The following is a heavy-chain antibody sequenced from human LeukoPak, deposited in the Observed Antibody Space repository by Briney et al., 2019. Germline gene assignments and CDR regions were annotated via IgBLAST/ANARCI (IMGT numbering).Heavy chain of an antibody. D-gene: IGHD3-16*01. Sequence: PGGSLRLSCAASGFTFSSYSMNWVRQAPGKGLEWVSYISSSSSTIYYADSVKGRFTISRDNSKSTLYLQMNGLRVEDTAVYYCTRRLDDWGQGTLVTVSS. CDR1: GFTFSSYS. CDR2: ISSSSSTI. CDR3: TRRLDD. J-gene: IGHJ4*02. V-gene: IGHV3-48*01.